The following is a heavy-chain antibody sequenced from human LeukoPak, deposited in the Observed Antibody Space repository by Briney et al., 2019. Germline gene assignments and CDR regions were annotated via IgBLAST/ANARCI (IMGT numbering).Heavy chain of an antibody. V-gene: IGHV1-46*01. CDR2: INPSGGST. CDR1: GYTFTSYY. Sequence: ASVKVSCKASGYTFTSYYMHWVRQAPGQGLEWMGIINPSGGSTSYAQKFQGRVTMTRDMSTSTAYMELRSLRSDDTAVYYCATLKVETSIAAAGTAAYYYYYYMDVWGKGTTVTVSS. J-gene: IGHJ6*03. CDR3: ATLKVETSIAAAGTAAYYYYYYMDV. D-gene: IGHD6-13*01.